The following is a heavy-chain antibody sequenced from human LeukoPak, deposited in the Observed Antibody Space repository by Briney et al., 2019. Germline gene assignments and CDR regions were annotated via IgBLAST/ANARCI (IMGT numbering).Heavy chain of an antibody. CDR2: IYYSGST. Sequence: SETLSLTCSVSGGSIRGYYWSWIRQPPGKGLEWIGYIYYSGSTNFNPSLNSRVTISVDTSKNQFSLKLSSVTAADTAVYYCARVVVVAAASYFDYWGQGTLVTVSS. V-gene: IGHV4-59*01. J-gene: IGHJ4*02. D-gene: IGHD2-15*01. CDR3: ARVVVVAAASYFDY. CDR1: GGSIRGYY.